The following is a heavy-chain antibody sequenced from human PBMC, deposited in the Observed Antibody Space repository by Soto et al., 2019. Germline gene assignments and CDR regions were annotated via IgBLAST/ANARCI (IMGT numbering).Heavy chain of an antibody. D-gene: IGHD1-26*01. Sequence: SETLSLTCTVSGGSISSSSYYWGWIRQPPGKGLEWIGSIYYSGSTYYNPSLKSRVTISVDTSKNQFSLKLSSVTAADTAVYYCARDGELFDPWGQGTLVTVPQ. J-gene: IGHJ5*02. V-gene: IGHV4-39*07. CDR3: ARDGELFDP. CDR1: GGSISSSSYY. CDR2: IYYSGST.